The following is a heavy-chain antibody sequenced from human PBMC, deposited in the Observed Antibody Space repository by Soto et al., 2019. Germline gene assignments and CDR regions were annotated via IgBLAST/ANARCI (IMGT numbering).Heavy chain of an antibody. CDR3: APHVHCSGGSCHYDAFDI. CDR1: GFIFGNYM. J-gene: IGHJ3*02. Sequence: EVQLLESGGGLEQPGASLRLSCAFSGFIFGNYMMSWVRQAPGKGLEWVSTIRDGGESTYYADSVKGRFTISRDNSKNTLYLQMDSLGVEDTALYYCAPHVHCSGGSCHYDAFDIRGQGTMVTVSS. V-gene: IGHV3-23*01. CDR2: IRDGGEST. D-gene: IGHD2-15*01.